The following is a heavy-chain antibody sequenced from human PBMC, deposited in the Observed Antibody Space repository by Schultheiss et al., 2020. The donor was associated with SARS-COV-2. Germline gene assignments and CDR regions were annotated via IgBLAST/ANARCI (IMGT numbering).Heavy chain of an antibody. CDR2: INHSGST. CDR1: GGSFSGYY. Sequence: GSLRLSCAVYGGSFSGYYWSWIRQPPGKGLEWIGEINHSGSTNYNPSLKSRVTISVDTSKNQFSLKLSSVTAADTAVYYCARASHWLTPQRAFDIWGQGTMVTVSS. J-gene: IGHJ3*02. D-gene: IGHD6-19*01. V-gene: IGHV4-34*01. CDR3: ARASHWLTPQRAFDI.